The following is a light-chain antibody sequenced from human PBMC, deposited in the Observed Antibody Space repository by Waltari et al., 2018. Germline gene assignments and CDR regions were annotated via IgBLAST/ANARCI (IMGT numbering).Light chain of an antibody. J-gene: IGLJ2*01. CDR1: LSTIGARHD. CDR3: QSFDNMLRGGVV. CDR2: GNN. Sequence: QSVLTQQPSVSGTPRRRVTISCIGRLSTIGARHDYPCYQHLPGTAPKLLISGNNTRPSGVPYRFSGPKSGTSASLAITGLQADDEADYFCQSFDNMLRGGVVFGGGTKLAVL. V-gene: IGLV1-40*01.